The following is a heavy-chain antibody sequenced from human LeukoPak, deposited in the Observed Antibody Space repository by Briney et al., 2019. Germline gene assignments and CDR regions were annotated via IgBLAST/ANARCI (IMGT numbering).Heavy chain of an antibody. D-gene: IGHD4-17*01. CDR3: ARGLGTYGDYYGVGYYFDY. Sequence: SETLSLTCIVSGGSISNYYWSWIRQPPGKGLDWIGYVYYTGSTNYNPSLKSRVTISVDTSKNQFSLRLSSVTAADTAVYYCARGLGTYGDYYGVGYYFDYWGQGTLFTVSS. J-gene: IGHJ4*02. V-gene: IGHV4-59*08. CDR1: GGSISNYY. CDR2: VYYTGST.